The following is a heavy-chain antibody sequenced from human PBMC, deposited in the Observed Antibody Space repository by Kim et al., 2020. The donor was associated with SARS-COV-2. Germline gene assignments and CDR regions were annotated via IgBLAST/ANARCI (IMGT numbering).Heavy chain of an antibody. V-gene: IGHV3-21*01. J-gene: IGHJ4*02. CDR1: GFTFSSYS. Sequence: GGSLRLSCAASGFTFSSYSMNWVRQAPGKGLEWVSSISSSSSYIYYADSVKGRFTISRDNAKNSLYLQMNSLRAEDTAVYYCARGAASDYVWGSYRPKYYFDYWGQGTLVTVSS. CDR2: ISSSSSYI. CDR3: ARGAASDYVWGSYRPKYYFDY. D-gene: IGHD3-16*02.